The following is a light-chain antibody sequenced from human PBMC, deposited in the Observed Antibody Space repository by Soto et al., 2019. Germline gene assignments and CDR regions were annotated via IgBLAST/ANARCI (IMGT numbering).Light chain of an antibody. CDR3: QQYGSSPPYT. CDR1: QSVSNY. Sequence: EIVLTQSPATLSLSPGERATLSCRASQSVSNYLAWYQQKPGQAPRLLIYDASNRVTGIPARFSGSGSGTDFTLTISSLEPEDSAVYYCQQYGSSPPYTFGQGTKLEIK. V-gene: IGKV3-11*01. CDR2: DAS. J-gene: IGKJ2*01.